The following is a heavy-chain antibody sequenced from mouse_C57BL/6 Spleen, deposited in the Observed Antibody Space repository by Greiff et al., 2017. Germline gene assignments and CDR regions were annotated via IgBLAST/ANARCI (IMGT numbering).Heavy chain of an antibody. Sequence: QVQLQQPGAELVKPGASVKMSCKASGYTFTSYWITWVKQRPGQGLEWIGDIYPGSGSTNYNEKFKSKATLTVDTSSSTAYMQLSSLTSEDSAVXYCAKREAYDYDAMDDWGQGTSVTVSS. CDR3: AKREAYDYDAMDD. CDR1: GYTFTSYW. J-gene: IGHJ4*01. CDR2: IYPGSGST. V-gene: IGHV1-55*01.